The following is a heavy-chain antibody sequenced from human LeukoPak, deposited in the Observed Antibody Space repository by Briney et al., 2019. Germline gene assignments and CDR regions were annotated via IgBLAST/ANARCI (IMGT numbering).Heavy chain of an antibody. Sequence: GASVKVSCKASGGTFSSYAISWVRQAPGQGLEWMGGIIPIFGTANYAQKFQGRVTITTAKSTSTAYMELSSLRSEDTAVYYCATGGSYSSGPWGQGTLVTVSS. CDR2: IIPIFGTA. CDR1: GGTFSSYA. J-gene: IGHJ5*02. CDR3: ATGGSYSSGP. D-gene: IGHD6-19*01. V-gene: IGHV1-69*05.